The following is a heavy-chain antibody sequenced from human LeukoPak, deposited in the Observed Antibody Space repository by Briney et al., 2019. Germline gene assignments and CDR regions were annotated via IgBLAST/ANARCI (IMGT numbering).Heavy chain of an antibody. J-gene: IGHJ4*02. CDR3: ARGLTMHDSSGTPFGY. V-gene: IGHV4-34*01. CDR1: GGSFSGYY. D-gene: IGHD3-22*01. CDR2: INHSGST. Sequence: SETLSLTCAVYGGSFSGYYWSWIRQPPGKGLEWIGEINHSGSTNYNPSLKSRVTISVDTSKNQFSLKLSSVTAADTAVYYCARGLTMHDSSGTPFGYWGQGTLVTVSS.